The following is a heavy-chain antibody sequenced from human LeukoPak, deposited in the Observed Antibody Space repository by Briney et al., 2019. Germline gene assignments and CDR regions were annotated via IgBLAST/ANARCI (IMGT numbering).Heavy chain of an antibody. CDR3: ASHGSDPNSAIYYFDS. J-gene: IGHJ4*02. V-gene: IGHV5-51*01. D-gene: IGHD2-15*01. CDR1: VNSFTCDW. Sequence: NLGESLKISGECAVNSFTCDWNGGGRQTPGKGLEWMGIIYPGDSDTRYSPSFQGQVTISADKSINTAYLQWSSLKASDTAKYYCASHGSDPNSAIYYFDSWGQGTLVTVSS. CDR2: IYPGDSDT.